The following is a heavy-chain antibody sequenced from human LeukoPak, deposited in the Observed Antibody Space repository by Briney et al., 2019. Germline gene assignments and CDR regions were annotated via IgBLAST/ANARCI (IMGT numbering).Heavy chain of an antibody. CDR1: GYSFTSYW. CDR3: ARQYSGGYYGYYYYGMDV. D-gene: IGHD1-26*01. CDR2: IYPGDSDT. V-gene: IGHV5-51*01. J-gene: IGHJ6*02. Sequence: GESLKISCKGSGYSFTSYWIGWVRQMPGKGLEWMGIIYPGDSDTRYSPSFQGQVTISADKSISTAYLQWSSLKASDTAMYYCARQYSGGYYGYYYYGMDVWGQGTTVTVSS.